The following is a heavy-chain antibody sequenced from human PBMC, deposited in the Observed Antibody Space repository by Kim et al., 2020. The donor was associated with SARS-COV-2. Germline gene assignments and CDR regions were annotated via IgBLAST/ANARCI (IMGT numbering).Heavy chain of an antibody. Sequence: GGSLRLSCVASGFTFRSYGMHWVRQAPGKGLEWVAVISYDGSNKYYVDSVKGRFTISRDNSKNTVYLQMNSLRAEDTAVYHCAKTRSGYSGYFDYWGQGTLVTVSS. J-gene: IGHJ4*02. CDR2: ISYDGSNK. D-gene: IGHD5-12*01. V-gene: IGHV3-30*18. CDR1: GFTFRSYG. CDR3: AKTRSGYSGYFDY.